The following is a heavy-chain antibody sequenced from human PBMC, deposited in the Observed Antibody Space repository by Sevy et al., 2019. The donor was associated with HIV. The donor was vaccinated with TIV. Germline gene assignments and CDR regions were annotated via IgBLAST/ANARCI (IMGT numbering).Heavy chain of an antibody. D-gene: IGHD3-10*01. Sequence: GGSLRLSCTVSGFTVSSNFISWVRQAPGKGLEWVANIKQDGSEKYYVDSVKGRFTISRDNAKNSLYLQMNSLRAEDTAVYYCARLTMVRGVIPIRFDPWGQGTLVTVSS. J-gene: IGHJ5*02. CDR2: IKQDGSEK. V-gene: IGHV3-7*01. CDR1: GFTVSSNF. CDR3: ARLTMVRGVIPIRFDP.